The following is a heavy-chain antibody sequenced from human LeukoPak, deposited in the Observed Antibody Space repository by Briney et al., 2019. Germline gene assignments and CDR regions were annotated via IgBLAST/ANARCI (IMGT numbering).Heavy chain of an antibody. J-gene: IGHJ4*02. Sequence: SETLSLTCAVYGGSFSGYYWSWIRQPPGKGLEWIGEINHSGSTNYNPSLKSRVTISVDTSKNQFSLKLSSVTAADTAVYYCARHSHSGYDFRLDYWGQGTLVTVSS. CDR1: GGSFSGYY. D-gene: IGHD5-12*01. V-gene: IGHV4-34*01. CDR2: INHSGST. CDR3: ARHSHSGYDFRLDY.